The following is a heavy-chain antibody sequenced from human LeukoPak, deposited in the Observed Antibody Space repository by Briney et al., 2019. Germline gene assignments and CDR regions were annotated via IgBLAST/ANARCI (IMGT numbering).Heavy chain of an antibody. V-gene: IGHV3-21*01. CDR2: ISSSSTYI. D-gene: IGHD1-20*01. Sequence: PGGSLRLSCAASGFTFSSYNMNWVRQAPGKGLEWVSFISSSSTYIYYADSVKGRFTISRDSAKNLLYLQMNSLRAEDTAVYYCAREASNNWNVPANYFDYWGQGTLVSVSS. CDR3: AREASNNWNVPANYFDY. J-gene: IGHJ4*02. CDR1: GFTFSSYN.